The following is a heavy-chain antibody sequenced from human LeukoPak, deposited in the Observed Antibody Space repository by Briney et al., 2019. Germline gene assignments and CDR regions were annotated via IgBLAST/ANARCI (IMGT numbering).Heavy chain of an antibody. V-gene: IGHV3-21*01. CDR2: ISSSSSYI. J-gene: IGHJ4*02. CDR1: GFTFSSYS. CDR3: ASAGSSWYRAFDY. D-gene: IGHD6-13*01. Sequence: TTGGSLRLSCAAPGFTFSSYSMNWVRQAPGKGLEWVSSISSSSSYIYYADSVKGRFTISRDNAKNSLYLQMNSLRAEDTAVYYCASAGSSWYRAFDYWGQGTLVTVSS.